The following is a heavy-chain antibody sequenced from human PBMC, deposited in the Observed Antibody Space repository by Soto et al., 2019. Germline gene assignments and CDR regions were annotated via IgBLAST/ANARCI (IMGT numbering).Heavy chain of an antibody. V-gene: IGHV3-53*01. CDR3: AREWELPNYYGMDV. CDR1: GFTVSSNY. Sequence: GGSLRLSCAASGFTVSSNYMSWVRQAPGKGLERVSVIYSGGSTYYADSVKGRFTISRDNSKNTVRLQMNSLRAEDTAVYYCAREWELPNYYGMDVWGQGTTVTVSS. J-gene: IGHJ6*02. D-gene: IGHD1-26*01. CDR2: IYSGGST.